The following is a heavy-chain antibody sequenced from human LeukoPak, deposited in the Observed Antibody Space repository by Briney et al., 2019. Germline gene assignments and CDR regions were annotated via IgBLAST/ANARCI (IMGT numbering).Heavy chain of an antibody. CDR2: IYPGDSNT. V-gene: IGHV5-51*01. J-gene: IGHJ5*02. D-gene: IGHD2/OR15-2a*01. CDR3: ARHVIERDSSWFDP. CDR1: GYSFTSYW. Sequence: GESLKISCKGSGYSFTSYWIGWVRQMPGKGLEWMGFIYPGDSNTRYSPSVQGQVTISADKSISTAYLQWSSLKASDTAMYYCARHVIERDSSWFDPWGQGTLVTVSS.